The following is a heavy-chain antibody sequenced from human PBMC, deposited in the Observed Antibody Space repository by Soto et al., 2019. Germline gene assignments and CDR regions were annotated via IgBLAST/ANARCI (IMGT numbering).Heavy chain of an antibody. CDR1: GFTFSSYA. CDR3: ARIPHDSGGY. J-gene: IGHJ4*02. V-gene: IGHV3-48*02. CDR2: ISSSSSTI. Sequence: GGSLRLSSATSGFTFSSYAMTWVRQAPGKGLEWVSSISSSSSTIYYADSVKRRFTISRDNAKNSLYLQMNSLRDENTAVYYCARIPHDSGGYWGQGTLVTVSS. D-gene: IGHD2-15*01.